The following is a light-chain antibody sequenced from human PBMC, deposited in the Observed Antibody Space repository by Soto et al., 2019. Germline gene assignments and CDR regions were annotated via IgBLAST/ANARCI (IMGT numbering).Light chain of an antibody. Sequence: EIVMTQSPATLSVSPGERVTLSCRASQSVSTSVAWYQQKPGQAPRLLIYAAFTRATGVPAWFSGSGSGTEFALNISGLQSEDFAVYHCQQHKDWPLTFGGGPKVEMK. V-gene: IGKV3-15*01. CDR2: AAF. CDR1: QSVSTS. J-gene: IGKJ4*01. CDR3: QQHKDWPLT.